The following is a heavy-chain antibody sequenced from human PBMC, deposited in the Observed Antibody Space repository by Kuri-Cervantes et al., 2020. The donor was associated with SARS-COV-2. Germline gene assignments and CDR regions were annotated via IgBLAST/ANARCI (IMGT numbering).Heavy chain of an antibody. Sequence: GSLRLSCAVYGGSFSGYYWSWIRQPPGKGLEWIGEINHSGSTDYNPSLKSRVTISVDTSKNQFSLKLSSVTAAETAVYYCARFSAAAGQRTFDYWGQGTLVTVSS. CDR3: ARFSAAAGQRTFDY. D-gene: IGHD6-13*01. J-gene: IGHJ4*02. CDR1: GGSFSGYY. V-gene: IGHV4-34*01. CDR2: INHSGST.